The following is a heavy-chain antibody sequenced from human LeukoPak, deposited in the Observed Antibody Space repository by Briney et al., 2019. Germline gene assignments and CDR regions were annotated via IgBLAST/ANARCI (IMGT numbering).Heavy chain of an antibody. D-gene: IGHD2-15*01. CDR3: AREKKVARPAFDI. V-gene: IGHV4-59*01. Sequence: SETLSLTCTVSGGSISSYYWSWIRQPPGKGLEWIGYIYYSGSTNYNPSLKSRVTISVDTSKNQFSLKLSSVTAADTAVYYCAREKKVARPAFDIWGQGTMVTVSS. CDR2: IYYSGST. CDR1: GGSISSYY. J-gene: IGHJ3*02.